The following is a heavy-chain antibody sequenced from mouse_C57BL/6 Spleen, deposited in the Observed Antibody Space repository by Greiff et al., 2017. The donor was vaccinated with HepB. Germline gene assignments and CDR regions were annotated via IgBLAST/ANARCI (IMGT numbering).Heavy chain of an antibody. V-gene: IGHV1-82*01. J-gene: IGHJ3*01. CDR3: ASELTGTLAWFAY. Sequence: VQVVESGPELVKPGASVKISCKASGYAFSSSWMNWVKQRPGKGLEWIGRIYPGDGDTNYNGKFKGKATLTADKSSSTAYMQLSSLTSEDSAVYFCASELTGTLAWFAYWGQGTLVTVSA. CDR2: IYPGDGDT. D-gene: IGHD4-1*01. CDR1: GYAFSSSW.